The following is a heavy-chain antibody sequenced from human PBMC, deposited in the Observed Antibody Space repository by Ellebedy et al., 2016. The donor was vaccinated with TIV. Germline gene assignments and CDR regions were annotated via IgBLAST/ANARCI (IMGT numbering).Heavy chain of an antibody. D-gene: IGHD6-13*01. CDR2: ISSSSSYT. CDR1: GFTFSDYY. CDR3: ARSAMAAAGDDY. V-gene: IGHV3-11*06. Sequence: GESLKISCAASGFTFSDYYMSWIRQAPGKGLEWVSYISSSSSYTNYADSVRGRFTISRDNAKRSLYLQMNSLRADDTAEYYCARSAMAAAGDDYWGQGTLVTVSS. J-gene: IGHJ4*02.